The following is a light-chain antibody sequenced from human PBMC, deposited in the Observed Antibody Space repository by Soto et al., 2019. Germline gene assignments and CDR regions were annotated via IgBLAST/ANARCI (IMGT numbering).Light chain of an antibody. CDR3: QQYKQCPVA. J-gene: IGKJ4*01. V-gene: IGKV3-15*01. CDR2: GAS. CDR1: HSVGSN. Sequence: VMTQSPTTLSVSPGETATLSCRASHSVGSNLAWYQQNPGQAPRLLIYGASTRATGVPATFSGSGSATHFNLTISNPQTENVGFSYCQQYKQCPVAFDGGTKVDIK.